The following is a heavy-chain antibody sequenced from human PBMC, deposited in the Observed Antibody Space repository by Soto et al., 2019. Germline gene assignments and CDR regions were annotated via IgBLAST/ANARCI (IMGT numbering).Heavy chain of an antibody. J-gene: IGHJ6*02. V-gene: IGHV1-2*04. CDR1: GYTFTSYA. Sequence: GASVKVSCKASGYTFTSYAMHWVRQAPGQGLEWMGWINPNSGGTNYAQKFQGWVTMTRDTSISTAYMELSRLRSDDTAVYYCARGYSYGYYYYGMDVWGQGTTVTVSS. CDR2: INPNSGGT. CDR3: ARGYSYGYYYYGMDV. D-gene: IGHD5-18*01.